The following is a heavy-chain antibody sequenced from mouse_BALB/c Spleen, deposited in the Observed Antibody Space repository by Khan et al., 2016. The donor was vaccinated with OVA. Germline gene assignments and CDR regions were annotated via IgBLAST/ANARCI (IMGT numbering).Heavy chain of an antibody. CDR3: ARNSYRYDFTY. Sequence: QVQLKQSGPGLVQPSQSLSITCTVSGFSLITYGVHWVRQSPGKGLEWLGVIWSDGSTDYNAAFISRLIISKANSKSQPFFKMNSLQADDTAIYYCARNSYRYDFTYWGRGTLVTVSA. J-gene: IGHJ3*01. CDR1: GFSLITYG. D-gene: IGHD2-12*01. CDR2: IWSDGST. V-gene: IGHV2-4-1*01.